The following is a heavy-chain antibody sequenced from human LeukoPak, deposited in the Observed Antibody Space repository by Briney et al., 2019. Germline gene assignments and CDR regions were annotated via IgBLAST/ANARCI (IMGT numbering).Heavy chain of an antibody. CDR1: GFTFSSYG. V-gene: IGHV3-30*18. CDR2: LSFDGSNK. D-gene: IGHD7-27*01. Sequence: GGSLRLSCAASGFTFSSYGMHWVRQAPGKGLEWVAVLSFDGSNKYYADSVKGRFTISRDNSKNTLYLQMNSLRAEDTAVYYCAKTGYYYYYYMDVWGKGTTVTISS. J-gene: IGHJ6*03. CDR3: AKTGYYYYYYMDV.